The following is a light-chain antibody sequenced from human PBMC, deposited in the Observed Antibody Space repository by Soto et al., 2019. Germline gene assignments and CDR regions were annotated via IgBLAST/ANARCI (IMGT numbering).Light chain of an antibody. CDR1: QSVSSS. J-gene: IGKJ4*01. Sequence: DMVMTQSPATLSVSPGERATLSCRASQSVSSSLAWYQQKPGRSPRLLIYGASTRAIGLPARFSGSGSGTEFTLTISSLQSEDFATYYCQQLYTYPLTFGGGTKVDIK. CDR2: GAS. V-gene: IGKV3-15*01. CDR3: QQLYTYPLT.